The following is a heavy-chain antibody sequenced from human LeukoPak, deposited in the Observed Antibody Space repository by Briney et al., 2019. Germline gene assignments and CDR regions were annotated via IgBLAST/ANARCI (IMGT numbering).Heavy chain of an antibody. CDR3: AKDAAITMWGMDV. D-gene: IGHD3-10*02. Sequence: PGGSLRLSCAASGFTFDDYAMHWVRQAPGKGLEWVSLISWDGGSTYYADSVKGRFTISRDNSKNSLYLQMNSLRAEDTALYYCAKDAAITMWGMDVWGQGTTVTVSS. V-gene: IGHV3-43D*03. CDR2: ISWDGGST. CDR1: GFTFDDYA. J-gene: IGHJ6*02.